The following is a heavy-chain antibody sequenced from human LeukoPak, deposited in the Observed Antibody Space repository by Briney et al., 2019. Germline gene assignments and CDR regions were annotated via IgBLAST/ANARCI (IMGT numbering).Heavy chain of an antibody. J-gene: IGHJ6*02. V-gene: IGHV1-8*01. CDR2: MNPNSGNT. D-gene: IGHD6-19*01. CDR3: ARGGHSSGWYYYYYYGMDV. CDR1: GYTFTSYD. Sequence: ASVKVSCKASGYTFTSYDINWVRQAAGQGLEWMGWMNPNSGNTGYAQKFQGRVTMTRNTSISTAYMELSSLRSEDTAVYYCARGGHSSGWYYYYYYGMDVRGQGTTVTVSS.